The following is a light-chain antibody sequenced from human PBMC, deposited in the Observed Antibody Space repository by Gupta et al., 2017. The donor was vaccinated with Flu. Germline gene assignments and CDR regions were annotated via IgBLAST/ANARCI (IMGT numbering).Light chain of an antibody. V-gene: IGLV2-8*01. Sequence: QSALTQPPSASGSPGPSVTISSTGTSSDVGGYNDVSCYQQHPGKAPILMIYEISKRPSGVPDRFSGSKSGNTASLTVSGLQAEDEADYYCSSYAGSNNLVFGGGTKLTVL. CDR1: SSDVGGYND. CDR2: EIS. J-gene: IGLJ2*01. CDR3: SSYAGSNNLV.